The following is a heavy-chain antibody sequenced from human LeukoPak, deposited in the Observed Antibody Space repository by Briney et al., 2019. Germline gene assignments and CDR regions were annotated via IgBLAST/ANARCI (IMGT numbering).Heavy chain of an antibody. J-gene: IGHJ4*02. CDR1: GFTFSSYG. Sequence: GGSLRLSCAASGFTFSSYGMHWVRQAPGKGLEWVAVIWYDGSNKYYADSVKGRFTISRDNSKNTLYLQMKSLRAEDTAVYYCARKPYDSSGSDYWGQGTLVTVSS. D-gene: IGHD3-22*01. CDR2: IWYDGSNK. V-gene: IGHV3-33*01. CDR3: ARKPYDSSGSDY.